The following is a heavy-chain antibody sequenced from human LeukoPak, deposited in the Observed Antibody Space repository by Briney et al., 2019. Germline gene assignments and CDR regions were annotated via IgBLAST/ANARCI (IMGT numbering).Heavy chain of an antibody. D-gene: IGHD5-18*01. V-gene: IGHV1-46*01. CDR3: ARGWAGYSYGQ. Sequence: ASVKVSCKASGGTFSSYAISWVRQAPGQGLESMGIINPSGGSTSYAQKFQGRVTMTRDTSTSTVYMELSSLRSEDTAVYYCARGWAGYSYGQWGQGTLVTVSS. CDR2: INPSGGST. CDR1: GGTFSSYA. J-gene: IGHJ4*02.